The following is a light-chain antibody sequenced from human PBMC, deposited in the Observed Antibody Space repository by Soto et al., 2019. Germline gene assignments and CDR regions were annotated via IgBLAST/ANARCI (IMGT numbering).Light chain of an antibody. CDR2: GAS. Sequence: DIQLTQSPSSLSASVGDRVSITCRAGQSINRFLNWYQQKPGKAPKLLIYGASSLQTGVPSRFSGSGSGTDFTLTISSLQPEDFATYYCQQSYSSPQTFGQGTKVVIK. CDR1: QSINRF. CDR3: QQSYSSPQT. J-gene: IGKJ1*01. V-gene: IGKV1-39*01.